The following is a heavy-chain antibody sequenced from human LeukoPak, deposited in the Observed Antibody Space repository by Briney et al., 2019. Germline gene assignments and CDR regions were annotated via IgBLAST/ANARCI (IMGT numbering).Heavy chain of an antibody. V-gene: IGHV1-8*01. Sequence: ASVKVSCKASGYTFTNYNIDWVRQATGQGLEWMGWINPNSGRAGCVQKFQGRVNITRDTSISTAYMELSSLRSEDTAVYFCARGGGLDAWGQGATVTVSS. J-gene: IGHJ6*02. CDR1: GYTFTNYN. CDR3: ARGGGLDA. CDR2: INPNSGRA.